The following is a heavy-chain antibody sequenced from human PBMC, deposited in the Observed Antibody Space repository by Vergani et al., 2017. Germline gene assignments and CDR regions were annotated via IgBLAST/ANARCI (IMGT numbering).Heavy chain of an antibody. V-gene: IGHV4-34*01. J-gene: IGHJ6*03. D-gene: IGHD2-21*02. CDR3: ARVTRAGRSYYMDV. CDR2: INHSGST. CDR1: GGSFSGYY. Sequence: QVQLQQWGAGLLKPSETLSLTCAVYGGSFSGYYWSWIRQPPGKGLEWIGEINHSGSTNYNPSLKSRVTISVDTSKNQFSLKLSSVTAADTAVYYCARVTRAGRSYYMDVWGQGTTVTVSS.